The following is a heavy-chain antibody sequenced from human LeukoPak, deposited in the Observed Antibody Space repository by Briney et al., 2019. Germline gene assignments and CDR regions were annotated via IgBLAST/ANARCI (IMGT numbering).Heavy chain of an antibody. V-gene: IGHV3-23*01. CDR1: GFTFSSYA. CDR3: AKTVLEWLLPYYFDY. Sequence: GGSLRLSCAASGFTFSSYAMSWVRQAPGKGLEWVSAISGSGGSTYYADSVKGRFTISRDNSKNTLYLQMNSLRAEDTAVYYCAKTVLEWLLPYYFDYWGQGTLVTVSS. CDR2: ISGSGGST. D-gene: IGHD3-3*01. J-gene: IGHJ4*02.